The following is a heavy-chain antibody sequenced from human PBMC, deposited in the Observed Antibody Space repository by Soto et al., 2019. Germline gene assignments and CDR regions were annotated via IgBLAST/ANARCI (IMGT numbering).Heavy chain of an antibody. J-gene: IGHJ1*01. D-gene: IGHD3-10*01. CDR3: AKDNGNYGSGSFSH. CDR1: GFTFGSYA. Sequence: EVQLLESGGGLVQPGGSLRLSCAASGFTFGSYAMSWVRQAPGKGLEWVSLISGTGDSSEYANSVKGRFTISRDYSKTTVFRQMNSLRAEDTAVYFCAKDNGNYGSGSFSHWGQGTLVTVSS. CDR2: ISGTGDSS. V-gene: IGHV3-23*01.